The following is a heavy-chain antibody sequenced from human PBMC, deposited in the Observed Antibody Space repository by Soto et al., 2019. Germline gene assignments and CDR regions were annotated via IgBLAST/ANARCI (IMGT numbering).Heavy chain of an antibody. CDR1: GFTFSSHS. Sequence: GGSLRRSGAASGFTFSSHSMKWVRQAPGKGLEWVSSITSSSSYRNYADSVKGRFTISRDNAKTSLYLQMNSLRAEETAVYYCAREPGVSSGWYVDYWGQGTLVTVSS. D-gene: IGHD6-19*01. J-gene: IGHJ4*02. CDR3: AREPGVSSGWYVDY. CDR2: ITSSSSYR. V-gene: IGHV3-21*01.